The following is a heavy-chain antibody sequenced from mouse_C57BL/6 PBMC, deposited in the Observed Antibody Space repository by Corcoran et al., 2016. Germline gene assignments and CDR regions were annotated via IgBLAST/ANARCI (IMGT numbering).Heavy chain of an antibody. Sequence: QIQLVQSGPELKKPVETVKISCTASGYTFTTYGMSWVKQAPGKGLKWMGWINTYSGVPTYADDFKGRFAFSLETSASTAYLQINNLKNEDTATYFCASGKGYFDVWGTGTTVTVSS. CDR1: GYTFTTYG. CDR3: ASGKGYFDV. CDR2: INTYSGVP. J-gene: IGHJ1*03. V-gene: IGHV9-3*01.